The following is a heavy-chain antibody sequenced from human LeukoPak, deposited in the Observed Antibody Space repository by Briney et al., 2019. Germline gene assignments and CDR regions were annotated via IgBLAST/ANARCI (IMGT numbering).Heavy chain of an antibody. J-gene: IGHJ6*02. CDR2: IKFDGTAT. D-gene: IGHD3-16*01. CDR1: GFTFSSFW. V-gene: IGHV3-7*03. CDR3: ARGGGLDV. Sequence: GGSLRLSCSGFGFTFSSFWMGWVRQAPGKGLEWVANIKFDGTATNYVDSVRGRFTISRDNAKNSLYLQMSNLRAEGTAVYFCARGGGLDVWGQGATVTVSS.